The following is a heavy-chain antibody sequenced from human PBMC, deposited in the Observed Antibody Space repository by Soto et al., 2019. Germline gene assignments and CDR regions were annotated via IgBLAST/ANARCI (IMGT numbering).Heavy chain of an antibody. CDR1: GYTFTGYY. J-gene: IGHJ4*02. V-gene: IGHV1-2*02. CDR3: ARWGSSSWSHFDH. D-gene: IGHD6-13*01. Sequence: QVQLVQSGAEVKKPGASVNVSCKASGYTFTGYYMHWVRQAPGQGLEWMGWINPISGGTNYAQQFQGRLTMSRGKYISPDDVELSRLRSDDPAVQCCARWGSSSWSHFDHWGQGTLVTVSS. CDR2: INPISGGT.